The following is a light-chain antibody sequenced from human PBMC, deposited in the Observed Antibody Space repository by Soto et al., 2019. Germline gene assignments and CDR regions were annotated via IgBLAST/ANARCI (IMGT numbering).Light chain of an antibody. V-gene: IGKV3-20*01. Sequence: EIVLTQSPGTLSLSPGETAALSCRASQRVSSNYLAWYQQKSGQAPRLLIYGASFRASGIPDRFSGSGSGTDFTLPISSLEREDFAVYYCHHDSRSPPGVTVGPGTNVDIK. CDR1: QRVSSNY. J-gene: IGKJ3*01. CDR2: GAS. CDR3: HHDSRSPPGVT.